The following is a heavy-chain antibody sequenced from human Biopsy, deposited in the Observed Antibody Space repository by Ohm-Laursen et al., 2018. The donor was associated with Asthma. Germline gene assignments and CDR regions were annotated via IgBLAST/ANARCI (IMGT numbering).Heavy chain of an antibody. CDR3: ARVQKSPGDRWFDP. D-gene: IGHD7-27*01. CDR2: INPNGGAT. CDR1: AYTFIGYH. V-gene: IGHV1-2*06. J-gene: IGHJ5*02. Sequence: SVKVSCKVSAYTFIGYHLHWVRQAPGEGLEWMGRINPNGGATIYAQKFRGRVTMTRDTSISTAYMELSRLTSDDTAVYYCARVQKSPGDRWFDPWGQGTLVTVSS.